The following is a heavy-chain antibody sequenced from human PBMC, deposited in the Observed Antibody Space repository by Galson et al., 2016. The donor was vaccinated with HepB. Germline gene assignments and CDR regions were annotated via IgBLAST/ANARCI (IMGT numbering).Heavy chain of an antibody. CDR2: IRSKAYGGTT. Sequence: SLRLSCATSGFTFGDYAMSWFRQAPGKGLEWVGFIRSKAYGGTTEYAASVKGRFTISRDDSKSIAYLQMNSLKTEDTAVYYCTRVYYEFWSGYSRYMDVWGEGTTVTVSS. CDR1: GFTFGDYA. J-gene: IGHJ6*03. V-gene: IGHV3-49*03. D-gene: IGHD3-3*01. CDR3: TRVYYEFWSGYSRYMDV.